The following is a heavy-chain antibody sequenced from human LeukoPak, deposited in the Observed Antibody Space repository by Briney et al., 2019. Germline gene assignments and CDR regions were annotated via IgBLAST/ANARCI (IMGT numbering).Heavy chain of an antibody. D-gene: IGHD3-10*01. CDR3: ARVDYYGSGSPDY. Sequence: GGSLRLSCAASGFTFSNYWMNWVRHAPGKGLEWVANIKQDGSEKYYVDSVKGRFTISRDNAKNSLYLQMNSLRAEDTAVYYCARVDYYGSGSPDYWGQGTLVTVSS. CDR2: IKQDGSEK. J-gene: IGHJ4*02. CDR1: GFTFSNYW. V-gene: IGHV3-7*01.